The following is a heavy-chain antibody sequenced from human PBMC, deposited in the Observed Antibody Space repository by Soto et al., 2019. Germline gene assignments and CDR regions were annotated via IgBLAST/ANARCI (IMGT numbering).Heavy chain of an antibody. V-gene: IGHV4-59*08. CDR1: GGSISSYY. Sequence: PSETLSLTCTVSGGSISSYYWSWIRQPPGKGLEWIGYIYYSGSTNYNPSLKSRVTISVDTSKNQFSLKLSSVTAADTAVYYCARFMVRGVIDWFDPWGQGTLVTAPQ. CDR2: IYYSGST. D-gene: IGHD3-10*01. J-gene: IGHJ5*02. CDR3: ARFMVRGVIDWFDP.